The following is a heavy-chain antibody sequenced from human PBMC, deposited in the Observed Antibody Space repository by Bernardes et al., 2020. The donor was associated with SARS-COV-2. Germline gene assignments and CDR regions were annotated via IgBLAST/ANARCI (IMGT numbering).Heavy chain of an antibody. D-gene: IGHD3-3*01. CDR1: GGSFSGYY. Sequence: SKTLSVTCAVYGGSFSGYYWSWIRQPPGKGLEWIGEINHSGSTNYNPSLKSRVTISVDTSKNQFSLKLSSVTAADTAVYYCARGRLTIFGVVTTGWFDPWGQGTLVTVSS. J-gene: IGHJ5*02. CDR3: ARGRLTIFGVVTTGWFDP. CDR2: INHSGST. V-gene: IGHV4-34*01.